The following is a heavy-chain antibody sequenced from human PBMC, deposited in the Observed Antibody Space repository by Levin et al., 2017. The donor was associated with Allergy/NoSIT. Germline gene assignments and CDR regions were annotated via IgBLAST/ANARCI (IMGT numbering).Heavy chain of an antibody. CDR3: ARDGIGGNYYYYYMDV. CDR1: GYTFTSYA. Sequence: ASVKVSCKASGYTFTSYAMHWVRQAPGQRLEWMGWINAGNGNTKYSQKFQGRVTITRDTSASTAYMELSSLRSEDTAVYYCARDGIGGNYYYYYMDVWGKGTTVTVSS. V-gene: IGHV1-3*01. D-gene: IGHD3-16*01. J-gene: IGHJ6*03. CDR2: INAGNGNT.